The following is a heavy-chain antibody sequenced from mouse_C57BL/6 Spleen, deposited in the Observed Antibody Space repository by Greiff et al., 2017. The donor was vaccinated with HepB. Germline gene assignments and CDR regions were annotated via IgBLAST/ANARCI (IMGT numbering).Heavy chain of an antibody. Sequence: QVQLQQPGAELVKPGASVKLSCKASGYTFTSYWMQWVKQRPGQGLEWIGEIDPSDSYTNYNQKFKGKATLTVDTSSSTAYMQLSSLTSEDSAVYYCARPVFYDYDLYAMDYWGQGTSVTVSS. D-gene: IGHD2-4*01. CDR3: ARPVFYDYDLYAMDY. J-gene: IGHJ4*01. V-gene: IGHV1-50*01. CDR2: IDPSDSYT. CDR1: GYTFTSYW.